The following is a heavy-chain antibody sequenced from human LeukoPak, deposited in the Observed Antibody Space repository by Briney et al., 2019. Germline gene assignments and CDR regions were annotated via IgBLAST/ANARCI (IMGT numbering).Heavy chain of an antibody. D-gene: IGHD2-15*01. CDR3: AREDCSGGSCTLDY. Sequence: PGGSLRLSCAASGFTVSSNYMSWVRQAPGKGLEWVSVIYSGGSTYYADSVKGRFTISRDNSKNTLYLQMNSLRAEDTAVYYCAREDCSGGSCTLDYWGQGTLVTVSS. CDR2: IYSGGST. CDR1: GFTVSSNY. V-gene: IGHV3-66*01. J-gene: IGHJ4*02.